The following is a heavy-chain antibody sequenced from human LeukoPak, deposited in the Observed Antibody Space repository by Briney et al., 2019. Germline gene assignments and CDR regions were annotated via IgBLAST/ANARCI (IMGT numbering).Heavy chain of an antibody. D-gene: IGHD3-22*01. CDR3: AKDLTMIVVVTDFDY. CDR1: GFTFSSYS. CDR2: ISSSSSYI. Sequence: GGSLRLSCAASGFTFSSYSMNWVRQAPGKGLEWVSSISSSSSYIYYADSVKGRFTISRDNSKNTLYLQMNSLRAEDTAVYYCAKDLTMIVVVTDFDYWGQGTLVTVSS. J-gene: IGHJ4*02. V-gene: IGHV3-21*04.